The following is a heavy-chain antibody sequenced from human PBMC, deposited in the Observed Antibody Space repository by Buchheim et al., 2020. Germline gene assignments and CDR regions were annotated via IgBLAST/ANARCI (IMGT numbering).Heavy chain of an antibody. CDR3: ARAQTTVTSYWYFDL. J-gene: IGHJ2*01. Sequence: EVQLVESGGDLVQPGGSLRLSCAASGFTFSSYWIHWVRQAPGKGLVWVSRIKGDGSTTNYGDSVKGRFTTFSDRAKNMVYLQMNSLGVEDTAVYYCARAQTTVTSYWYFDLWGRGTL. V-gene: IGHV3-74*01. CDR2: IKGDGSTT. CDR1: GFTFSSYW. D-gene: IGHD4-17*01.